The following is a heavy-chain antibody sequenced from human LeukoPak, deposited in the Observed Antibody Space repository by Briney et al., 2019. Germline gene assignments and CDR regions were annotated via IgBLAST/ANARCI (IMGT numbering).Heavy chain of an antibody. D-gene: IGHD6-13*01. CDR1: GFTFSNYA. Sequence: PGGSLRLSCAASGFTFSNYAMSWVRQAPGKGLEWVSAISGRGGSTYYADSVKGRFTISRDNSKNTLYLQMNSLRAEDTAVYYCAKRDSSSWQYNWFDPWGQGTLITVSS. J-gene: IGHJ5*02. CDR2: ISGRGGST. V-gene: IGHV3-23*01. CDR3: AKRDSSSWQYNWFDP.